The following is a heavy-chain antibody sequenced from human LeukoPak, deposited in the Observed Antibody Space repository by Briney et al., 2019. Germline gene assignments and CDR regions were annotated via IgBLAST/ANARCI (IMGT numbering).Heavy chain of an antibody. CDR1: GGSFSGYY. D-gene: IGHD2-21*02. Sequence: SETLSHTCAVYGGSFSGYYWSWIRQPPGKGLEWIGEINHGASTNYNPSLKSRVTISVDTSKNQFSLKLSSVTAADPAVYYCARGHSSVVTAIPYYFDYWGQGTLVTVSS. CDR3: ARGHSSVVTAIPYYFDY. CDR2: INHGAST. V-gene: IGHV4-34*01. J-gene: IGHJ4*02.